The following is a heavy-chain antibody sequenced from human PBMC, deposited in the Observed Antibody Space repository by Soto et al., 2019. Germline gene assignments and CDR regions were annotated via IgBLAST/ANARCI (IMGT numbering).Heavy chain of an antibody. D-gene: IGHD3-10*01. Sequence: EVQLVESGGALVQPGGSLSLSCTASGFTFDDYAIHWVRQAPGKGLEWISGISWNGDATGYADSVKGRFTISRDNAKNSLYLQMNSLRTEDTAMYFCANLPLYGSGFDCWGQGTLVTVAS. CDR1: GFTFDDYA. CDR2: ISWNGDAT. J-gene: IGHJ4*02. V-gene: IGHV3-9*01. CDR3: ANLPLYGSGFDC.